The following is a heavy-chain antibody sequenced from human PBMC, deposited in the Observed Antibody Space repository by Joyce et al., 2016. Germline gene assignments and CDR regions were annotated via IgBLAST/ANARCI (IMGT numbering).Heavy chain of an antibody. Sequence: VQLQESGPGVVRPSQTLSLTCSVSGASISSGYNHWSWIRQPPGKGLEWIGYILYSGTTKYNPSLRSRLAISADMSKNQFSLKLTSVTAADTAMYFCAREARGQPFDFWGQGALVTVSS. J-gene: IGHJ4*02. V-gene: IGHV4-30-4*01. D-gene: IGHD3-10*01. CDR2: ILYSGTT. CDR1: GASISSGYNH. CDR3: AREARGQPFDF.